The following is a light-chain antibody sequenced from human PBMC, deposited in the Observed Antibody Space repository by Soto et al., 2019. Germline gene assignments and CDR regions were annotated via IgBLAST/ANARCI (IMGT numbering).Light chain of an antibody. CDR1: QSISSH. V-gene: IGKV1-5*01. J-gene: IGKJ2*01. Sequence: DIQMTQSPSTLSASVGDRVTITCRASQSISSHLAWYQQKPGKAPEVLIFDASTLESGVPSRFSGGGSGTKFTLTISSLQPDDFATYYCQQYSSNSYTFGPGTKVDIK. CDR3: QQYSSNSYT. CDR2: DAS.